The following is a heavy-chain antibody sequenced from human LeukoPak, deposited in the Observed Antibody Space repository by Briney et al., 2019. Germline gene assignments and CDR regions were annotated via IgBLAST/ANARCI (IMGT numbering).Heavy chain of an antibody. CDR3: ARVKYSSSWYPPYYYGMDV. Sequence: SETLSLTCAVYGGSFSGYYWSWIRQPPGKRLEWIGEINHSGSTNYNPSLKSRVTISVDTSKNQFSLKLSSVTAADTAVYYCARVKYSSSWYPPYYYGMDVWGQGTTVTVSS. CDR1: GGSFSGYY. V-gene: IGHV4-34*01. CDR2: INHSGST. J-gene: IGHJ6*02. D-gene: IGHD6-13*01.